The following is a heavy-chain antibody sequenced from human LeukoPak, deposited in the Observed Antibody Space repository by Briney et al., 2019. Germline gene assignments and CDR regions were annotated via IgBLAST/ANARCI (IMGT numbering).Heavy chain of an antibody. CDR2: IDGDESAT. Sequence: GGSLRLSCAASGITFSGYWMHWVRQAPGKGLVWVSRIDGDESATYYGDSVKGRFTISRDNAKNTLHLQMNSLRVEDTAVYYCVRTHSSGYYYFDSWGQGTLVTVSS. V-gene: IGHV3-74*01. CDR3: VRTHSSGYYYFDS. J-gene: IGHJ4*02. D-gene: IGHD3-22*01. CDR1: GITFSGYW.